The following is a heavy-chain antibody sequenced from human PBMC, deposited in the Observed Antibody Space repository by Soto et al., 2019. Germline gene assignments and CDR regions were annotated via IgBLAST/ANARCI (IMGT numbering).Heavy chain of an antibody. CDR3: AAADFREGYYYYYGMDV. Sequence: ASVKVSCKASGVTFTSSAVQWVRQARGQRLEWIGWIVVGSGNTNYAQKFQERVTITRDMSTSTAYMELSSLRSEDTAVYYCAAADFREGYYYYYGMDVWGQGTTVTVSS. CDR2: IVVGSGNT. V-gene: IGHV1-58*01. J-gene: IGHJ6*02. CDR1: GVTFTSSA.